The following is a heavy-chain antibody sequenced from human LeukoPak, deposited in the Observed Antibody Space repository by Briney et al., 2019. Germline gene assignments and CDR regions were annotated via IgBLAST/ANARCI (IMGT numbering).Heavy chain of an antibody. J-gene: IGHJ4*02. V-gene: IGHV4-34*01. CDR3: ARRSSSWYQVIDY. CDR2: INHSGST. Sequence: SETLSLTCAVYGGSFSGYSWSWIRQPPGKGLEWIGEINHSGSTNYNPSLKSRVTISVDTSKNQFSLKLSSVTAADTAVYYCARRSSSWYQVIDYWGQGTLVTVSS. D-gene: IGHD6-13*01. CDR1: GGSFSGYS.